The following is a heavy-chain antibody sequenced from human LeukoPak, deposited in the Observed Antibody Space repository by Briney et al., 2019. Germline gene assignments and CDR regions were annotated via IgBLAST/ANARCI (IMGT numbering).Heavy chain of an antibody. CDR1: GGSISSYY. V-gene: IGHV4-59*08. CDR3: ASPSSGWYYFDY. Sequence: ASETLSLTCTVSGGSISSYYWSWIRQPPGKVLEWIGSIYHSGSTYYNPSLKSRVTISVDTSKNQFSLKLSSVTAADTAVYYCASPSSGWYYFDYWGQGTLVTVSS. CDR2: IYHSGST. D-gene: IGHD6-19*01. J-gene: IGHJ4*02.